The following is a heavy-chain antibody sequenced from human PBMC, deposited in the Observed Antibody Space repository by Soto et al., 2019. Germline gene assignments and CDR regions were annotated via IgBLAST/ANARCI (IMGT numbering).Heavy chain of an antibody. CDR3: ASIAAPGTTHFDF. D-gene: IGHD6-13*01. J-gene: IGHJ4*02. CDR2: IYYSGNT. Sequence: SETLSLTCTVSGGSLGSSSYYWGWIRQSPGKGLEWIGNIYYSGNTFYNPSLKSRVTISVDTSKNQFYLHLSSVTAADTAIFYCASIAAPGTTHFDFWGQGTLVTVS. CDR1: GGSLGSSSYY. V-gene: IGHV4-39*01.